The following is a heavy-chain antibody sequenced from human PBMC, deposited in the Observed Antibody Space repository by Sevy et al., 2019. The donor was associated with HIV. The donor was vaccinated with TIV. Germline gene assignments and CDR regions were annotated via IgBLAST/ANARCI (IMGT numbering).Heavy chain of an antibody. D-gene: IGHD3-3*01. CDR1: GFTFSSYE. V-gene: IGHV3-48*03. CDR3: ARFGVASTPDAFDI. CDR2: ISSSGSTL. J-gene: IGHJ3*02. Sequence: GGSLRLSCAASGFTFSSYEMNWVRQAPGKGLEWVSYISSSGSTLYYADSVKGRFTISRDNAKNSLYLQMNSLRAEDTAVYYCARFGVASTPDAFDIWGQGTMVTVSS.